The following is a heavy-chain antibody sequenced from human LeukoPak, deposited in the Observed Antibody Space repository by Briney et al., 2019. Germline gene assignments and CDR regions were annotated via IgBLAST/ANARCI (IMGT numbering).Heavy chain of an antibody. CDR1: GFTFSNYG. J-gene: IGHJ4*02. Sequence: GGSLRLSCAASGFTFSNYGMHWVRQAPGKGLEWVGRIKSKADGETIDYAAPVKGRFTFSRDDSKNMLYLQMNSLKSEDTAVYYCSTLTSRGLSDSWGQGTLVTVSS. D-gene: IGHD1-20*01. V-gene: IGHV3-15*07. CDR3: STLTSRGLSDS. CDR2: IKSKADGETI.